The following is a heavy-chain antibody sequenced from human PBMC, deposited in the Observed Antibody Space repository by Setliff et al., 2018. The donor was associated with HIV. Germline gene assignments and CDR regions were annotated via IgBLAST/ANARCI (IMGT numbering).Heavy chain of an antibody. CDR2: IYTSGST. CDR3: ARCYYNFWSGYPLDYMDV. Sequence: SETLSLTCTVSGGSISGYYWSWIRQSPGKGLEWIGYIYTSGSTKYNPSLKSRVTISLDSSKNQFSLKLSSVTAADTAVYYCARCYYNFWSGYPLDYMDVWGKGTTVPSP. D-gene: IGHD3-3*01. J-gene: IGHJ6*03. V-gene: IGHV4-4*08. CDR1: GGSISGYY.